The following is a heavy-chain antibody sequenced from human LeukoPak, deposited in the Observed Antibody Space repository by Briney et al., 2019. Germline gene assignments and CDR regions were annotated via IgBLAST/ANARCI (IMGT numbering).Heavy chain of an antibody. Sequence: GGSLRLSCAASGFTFSSYGMHWVRQAPGKGLEWVAVISYDGSNKYYADSVKGRFTISRDNSKNTLYLQMNSLRAEDTAVYYCAKDLVGATQYYYYSMDVWGQGTTVTVSS. CDR1: GFTFSSYG. V-gene: IGHV3-30*18. J-gene: IGHJ6*02. CDR2: ISYDGSNK. CDR3: AKDLVGATQYYYYSMDV. D-gene: IGHD1-26*01.